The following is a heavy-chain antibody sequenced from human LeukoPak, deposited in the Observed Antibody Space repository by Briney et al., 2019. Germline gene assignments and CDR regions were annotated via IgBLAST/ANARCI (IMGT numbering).Heavy chain of an antibody. Sequence: GASVKVSCKASGYTFTSYYMHWVRQAPGQGLEWMGGIIPIFGTANYAQKFQGRVTITADESTSTAYMELSSLRSEDTAVYYCARGPDHYGDYVLGAEYFQHWGQGTLVTVSS. CDR1: GYTFTSYY. D-gene: IGHD4-17*01. CDR2: IIPIFGTA. V-gene: IGHV1-69*13. J-gene: IGHJ1*01. CDR3: ARGPDHYGDYVLGAEYFQH.